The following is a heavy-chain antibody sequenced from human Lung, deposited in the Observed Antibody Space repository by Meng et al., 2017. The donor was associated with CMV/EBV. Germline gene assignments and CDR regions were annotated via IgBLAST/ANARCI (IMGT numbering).Heavy chain of an antibody. J-gene: IGHJ3*02. V-gene: IGHV2-5*01. CDR3: AHSSTSCYMFAGGRLCAFDI. CDR2: IYWNDDK. Sequence: SGPXLVXPTQTLTLTCTFSGFSLSTSGVGVGWIRQPPGKALEWLALIYWNDDKRYSPSLKSRLTITKDTSKNQVVLTMTNMDPVDTATYYCAHSSTSCYMFAGGRLCAFDIWGQGTMVTVSS. CDR1: GFSLSTSGVG. D-gene: IGHD2-2*02.